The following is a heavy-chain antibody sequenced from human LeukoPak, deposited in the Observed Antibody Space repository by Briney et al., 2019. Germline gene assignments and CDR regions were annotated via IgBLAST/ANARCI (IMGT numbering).Heavy chain of an antibody. CDR1: GASIRSGGYY. V-gene: IGHV4-31*03. J-gene: IGHJ5*02. Sequence: DPSQTLSLTCTVSGASIRSGGYYWSWIRQHPGKGLEWIGYIYYSGSTHYNPSLKSRVTISVDTSKNQFSLKLSSVTAADTAVYYCARDMTDWWFDPWGQGTLVTVSS. CDR3: ARDMTDWWFDP. D-gene: IGHD3-9*01. CDR2: IYYSGST.